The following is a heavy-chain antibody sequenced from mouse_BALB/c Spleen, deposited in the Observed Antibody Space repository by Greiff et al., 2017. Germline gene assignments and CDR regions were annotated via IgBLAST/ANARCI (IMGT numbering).Heavy chain of an antibody. D-gene: IGHD1-2*01. V-gene: IGHV7-1*02. CDR3: ARDVTTATAAY. J-gene: IGHJ3*01. CDR1: GFTFSDFY. CDR2: SRNKANDYTT. Sequence: DVMLVESGGGLVQPGGSLRLSCATSGFTFSDFYMEWVRQPPGKRLEWIAASRNKANDYTTEYSASVKGRFIVSRDTSQSILYLQMNALRAEDTAIYYCARDVTTATAAYWGQGTLVTVSA.